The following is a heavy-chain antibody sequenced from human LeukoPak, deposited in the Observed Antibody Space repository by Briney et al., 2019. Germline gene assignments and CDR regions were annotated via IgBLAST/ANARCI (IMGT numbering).Heavy chain of an antibody. CDR1: GYTFTSYY. CDR2: INPSGGST. CDR3: ARNSLYYYDSSGLDY. Sequence: GASVKVSRKASGYTFTSYYMHWVRQAPGQGLEWMGIINPSGGSTSYAQKFQGRVTMTWDMSTSTVYMELSSLRSEDTAVYYCARNSLYYYDSSGLDYWGQGTLVTVSS. J-gene: IGHJ4*02. D-gene: IGHD3-22*01. V-gene: IGHV1-46*01.